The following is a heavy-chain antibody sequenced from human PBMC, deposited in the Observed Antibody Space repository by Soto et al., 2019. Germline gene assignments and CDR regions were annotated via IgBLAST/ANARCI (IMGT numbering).Heavy chain of an antibody. Sequence: EVQLVESGGGLVKPGGSLRLSCAASGFTFSSYSMNWVRQAPGKGLEWVSSISSSSSYIYYADSVKGRFTISRDNAKKSLYLQMNSLRAEDTAVYYCARVGLIVVVPAAMGGWAFDYWGQGTLVTVSS. V-gene: IGHV3-21*01. J-gene: IGHJ4*02. CDR3: ARVGLIVVVPAAMGGWAFDY. D-gene: IGHD2-2*01. CDR2: ISSSSSYI. CDR1: GFTFSSYS.